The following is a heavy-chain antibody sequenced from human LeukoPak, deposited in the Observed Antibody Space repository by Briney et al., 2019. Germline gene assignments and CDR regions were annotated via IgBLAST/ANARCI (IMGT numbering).Heavy chain of an antibody. CDR2: VSHSGPT. V-gene: IGHV4-31*03. Sequence: SETLSLTCTVSGGSVSSGNYYWSWIRQHPGKGLEWIGYVSHSGPTDINSSLKSRATIAVDTSTNQFSLRLTSVTAADTAIYYCARDTRLRGTNWFDPWGQGTLVTVSS. J-gene: IGHJ5*02. CDR3: ARDTRLRGTNWFDP. D-gene: IGHD4-17*01. CDR1: GGSVSSGNYY.